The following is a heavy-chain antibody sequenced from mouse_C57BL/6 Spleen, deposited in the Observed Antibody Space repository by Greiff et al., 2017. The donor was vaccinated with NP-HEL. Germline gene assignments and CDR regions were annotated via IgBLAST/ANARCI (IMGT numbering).Heavy chain of an antibody. V-gene: IGHV5-17*01. CDR3: ARLEDYYAMDY. Sequence: EVKLMESGGGLVKPGRSLKLSCAASGFTFSDYGMHWVRQAPEKGLEWVAYISSGSSTIYYADTVKGRFTISRDNAKNTLFLQMTSLRSEDTAMYYCARLEDYYAMDYWGQGTSVTVSS. CDR2: ISSGSSTI. J-gene: IGHJ4*01. CDR1: GFTFSDYG.